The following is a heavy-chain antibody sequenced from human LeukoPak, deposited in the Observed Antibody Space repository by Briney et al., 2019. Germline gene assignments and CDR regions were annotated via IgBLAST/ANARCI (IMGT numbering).Heavy chain of an antibody. CDR2: INHSGST. CDR1: GGSFSGYY. J-gene: IGHJ4*02. Sequence: KTSETLSLTCAVYGGSFSGYYWSWIRQPPGKGLEWIGEINHSGSTNYNPSLKSRVTISVDTSKNQFSLKLSSVTAADTAVYYCAREGYCTNGVCYYTYFDYWGQGTLVTVSS. D-gene: IGHD2-8*01. V-gene: IGHV4-34*01. CDR3: AREGYCTNGVCYYTYFDY.